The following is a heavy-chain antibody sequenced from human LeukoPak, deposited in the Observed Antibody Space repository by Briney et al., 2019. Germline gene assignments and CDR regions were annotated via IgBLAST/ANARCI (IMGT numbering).Heavy chain of an antibody. D-gene: IGHD4-11*01. V-gene: IGHV3-23*01. CDR2: NSPGGGTT. CDR3: AKVRSGSSNWALRIFDN. J-gene: IGHJ4*02. Sequence: GGSLRLSCAASGFPFGNEAMGWVRQAPERGLEWVSTNSPGGGTTYYADSVKGRFTISRDNSRNTLFVQMNSLSAEDTAVYYCAKVRSGSSNWALRIFDNWGQGTLVTVSS. CDR1: GFPFGNEA.